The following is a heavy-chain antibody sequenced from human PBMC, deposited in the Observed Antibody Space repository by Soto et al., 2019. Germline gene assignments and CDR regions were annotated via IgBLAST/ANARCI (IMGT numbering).Heavy chain of an antibody. J-gene: IGHJ4*02. Sequence: SQTLSLTCAISGDSVSSNSAAWNWIRQSPSRGLEWLGRTYYRSKWYNDYAVSVKSRITINPDTSKNQFSLQLNSVTPEDTAVYCCARDTYYYDSSGYYITSRYYFDYWGQGTLVTVSS. CDR1: GDSVSSNSAA. V-gene: IGHV6-1*01. D-gene: IGHD3-22*01. CDR2: TYYRSKWYN. CDR3: ARDTYYYDSSGYYITSRYYFDY.